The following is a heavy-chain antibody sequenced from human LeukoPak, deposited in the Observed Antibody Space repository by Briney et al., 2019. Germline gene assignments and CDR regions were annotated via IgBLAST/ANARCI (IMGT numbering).Heavy chain of an antibody. Sequence: SETLSLTCTVSGGSISSYYWSWIRQPPGKGLEWIGYIYYSGSTNYNPSLKSRVTISVDTSKNQFSLKLSSVTAADTAVYYCAKTRLGHLGFDPWGQGTLVTVSS. J-gene: IGHJ5*02. V-gene: IGHV4-59*08. CDR2: IYYSGST. CDR1: GGSISSYY. CDR3: AKTRLGHLGFDP. D-gene: IGHD3-16*01.